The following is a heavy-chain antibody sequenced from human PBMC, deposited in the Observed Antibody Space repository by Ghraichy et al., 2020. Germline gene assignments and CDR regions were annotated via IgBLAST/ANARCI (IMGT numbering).Heavy chain of an antibody. J-gene: IGHJ6*02. D-gene: IGHD3-10*01. CDR1: GFTFSNYG. Sequence: GGSLRLSCAASGFTFSNYGMHWVRQAPGKGLEWMAVISYDGSNKYYADSVKGRFTISRDNSKNTLYLQMKILRAEDTAVYYCAKDGLTMVRGVTISYYVMDVWGQGTKVTVSS. V-gene: IGHV3-30*18. CDR3: AKDGLTMVRGVTISYYVMDV. CDR2: ISYDGSNK.